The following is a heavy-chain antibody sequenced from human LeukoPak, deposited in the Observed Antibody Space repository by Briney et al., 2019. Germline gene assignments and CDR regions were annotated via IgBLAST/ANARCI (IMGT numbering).Heavy chain of an antibody. CDR3: AKTRTGTTGYFDY. V-gene: IGHV3-23*01. D-gene: IGHD1-7*01. Sequence: EGSLRLSCAASGFTFSSYAMSWVRQAPGKGLEWVSAISGSGGSTYYADSVKGRFTISRDNSKNTLYLQMNSLRAEDTAVYYCAKTRTGTTGYFDYWGQGTLVTVSS. CDR2: ISGSGGST. CDR1: GFTFSSYA. J-gene: IGHJ4*02.